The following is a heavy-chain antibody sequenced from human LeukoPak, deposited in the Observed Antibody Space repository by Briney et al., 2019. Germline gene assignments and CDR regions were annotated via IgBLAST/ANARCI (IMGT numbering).Heavy chain of an antibody. CDR1: GFTFSSYW. D-gene: IGHD3-9*01. CDR3: ARDYDILTGYCRMDV. V-gene: IGHV3-7*01. J-gene: IGHJ6*02. Sequence: GGSLRLSCAASGFTFSSYWMSWVRQAPGKGLEWVANIKQDGSEKYYVDSVKGRFTISRDNAKNSLYLQMNSLRAGDTAVYYCARDYDILTGYCRMDVWGQGTTVTVSS. CDR2: IKQDGSEK.